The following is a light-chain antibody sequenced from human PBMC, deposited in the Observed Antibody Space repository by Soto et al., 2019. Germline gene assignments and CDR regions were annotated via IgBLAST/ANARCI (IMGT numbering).Light chain of an antibody. CDR1: QSVGSY. J-gene: IGKJ4*01. V-gene: IGKV3-11*01. Sequence: EIVLTQSPATLSLSPGERATLSCRASQSVGSYLARYQHKPGQAPRLLIYDASNRSTGIPARFRGSGSWTDFTLAISGLQPEDLALSCCQQRSNWPLNFGGGTTVEIK. CDR2: DAS. CDR3: QQRSNWPLN.